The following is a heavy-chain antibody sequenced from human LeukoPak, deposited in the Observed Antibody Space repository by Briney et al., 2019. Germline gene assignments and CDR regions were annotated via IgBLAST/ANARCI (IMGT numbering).Heavy chain of an antibody. Sequence: SSEKVSCKVSGGTFSSYTISWVRQAPGQGLEWMGMIIPILGIANYAQKFQGRVTITADKSTSAAYMELSSLRSEDTAVYYCARGLRPYDGGYSYGFDAFDIWGQGTMVTVSS. CDR1: GGTFSSYT. V-gene: IGHV1-69*02. CDR2: IIPILGIA. D-gene: IGHD5-18*01. CDR3: ARGLRPYDGGYSYGFDAFDI. J-gene: IGHJ3*02.